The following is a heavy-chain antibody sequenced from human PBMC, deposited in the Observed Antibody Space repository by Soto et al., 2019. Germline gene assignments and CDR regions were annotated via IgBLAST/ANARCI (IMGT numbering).Heavy chain of an antibody. J-gene: IGHJ6*02. Sequence: ASVKVSCKASGYTFSSYYMNWVRQAPGQGLEWLGIINPSGGYTNYAQKFQGRVTITADESTSTAYMELSSLRSEDTAVYYCARIDVDTAMAGGYYYYYYGMDVWGQGTTVTVSS. CDR3: ARIDVDTAMAGGYYYYYYGMDV. CDR1: GYTFSSYY. D-gene: IGHD5-18*01. CDR2: INPSGGYT. V-gene: IGHV1-46*01.